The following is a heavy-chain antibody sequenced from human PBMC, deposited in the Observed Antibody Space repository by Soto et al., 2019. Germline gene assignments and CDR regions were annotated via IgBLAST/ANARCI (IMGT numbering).Heavy chain of an antibody. CDR2: IKEDGREK. CDR1: GFTFSTYW. J-gene: IGHJ4*02. Sequence: EVRLVESGGALVQPGESLRLSCAASGFTFSTYWMSWARQAPGKGLEWVATIKEDGREKYYVDSVKGRFTISRDNAKTAVYVPMNRLRAEDTAGYYGARRIVGLDNVGVYWGKGTLVTVSS. CDR3: ARRIVGLDNVGVY. D-gene: IGHD3-10*01. V-gene: IGHV3-7*01.